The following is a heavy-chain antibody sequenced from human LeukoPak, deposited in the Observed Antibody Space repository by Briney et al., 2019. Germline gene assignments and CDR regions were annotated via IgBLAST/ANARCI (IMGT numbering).Heavy chain of an antibody. Sequence: SETLSLTCTVSGGSISSGGYYWSWIRQHPGKGLEWIGYIYYSGSTYYNPSLKSLVTISGDTSKNQFSLKLSPVTAADTAVYYCATHLLYSSSGFDPWGQGTLVTVSS. V-gene: IGHV4-31*01. D-gene: IGHD6-6*01. J-gene: IGHJ5*02. CDR1: GGSISSGGYY. CDR2: IYYSGST. CDR3: ATHLLYSSSGFDP.